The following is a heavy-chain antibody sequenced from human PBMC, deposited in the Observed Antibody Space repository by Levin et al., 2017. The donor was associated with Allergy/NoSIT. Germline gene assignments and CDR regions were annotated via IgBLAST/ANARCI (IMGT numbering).Heavy chain of an antibody. J-gene: IGHJ4*02. Sequence: SETLSLTCTVSGGSISSGGYYWSWIRQHPGKGLEWIGYIYYSGSTYYNPSLKSRVTISVDTSKNQFSLKLSSVTAADTAVYYCARFNLELRVFDYWGQGTLVTVSS. CDR1: GGSISSGGYY. V-gene: IGHV4-31*03. D-gene: IGHD1-7*01. CDR3: ARFNLELRVFDY. CDR2: IYYSGST.